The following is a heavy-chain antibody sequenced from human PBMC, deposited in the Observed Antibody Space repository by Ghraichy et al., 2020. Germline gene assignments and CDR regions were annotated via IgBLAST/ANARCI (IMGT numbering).Heavy chain of an antibody. CDR1: GFSFSNYW. D-gene: IGHD1-1*01. CDR2: INEDGSER. Sequence: GGSLRLSCAASGFSFSNYWMTWVRQAPGKGLEWVANINEDGSERDYVDSVKGRFTISRDNAKNLLYLEMNSLRVEDTAVYYCARDPGTTGYDFWGQGTLVTVSS. CDR3: ARDPGTTGYDF. V-gene: IGHV3-7*01. J-gene: IGHJ4*02.